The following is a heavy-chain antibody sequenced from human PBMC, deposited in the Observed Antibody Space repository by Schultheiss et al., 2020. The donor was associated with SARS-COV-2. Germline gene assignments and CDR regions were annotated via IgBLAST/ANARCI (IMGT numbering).Heavy chain of an antibody. CDR3: ARAIRAAATLIGSVG. D-gene: IGHD6-13*01. CDR2: IYPDDSDT. J-gene: IGHJ4*02. CDR1: GYSFTSYW. V-gene: IGHV5-51*01. Sequence: GESLKISCKVSGYSFTSYWIAWVRQMPGKGLEWMGIIYPDDSDTIYSPFFQGRVTISADKSISTAYLQWSSLKASDTAMYYCARAIRAAATLIGSVGWGQGTLVTVSS.